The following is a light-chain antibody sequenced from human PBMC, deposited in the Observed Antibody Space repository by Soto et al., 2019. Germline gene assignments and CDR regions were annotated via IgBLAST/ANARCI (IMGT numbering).Light chain of an antibody. CDR3: CSYAGSSTYV. CDR2: EDT. V-gene: IGLV2-23*01. CDR1: SRDVGIYNL. Sequence: QSALTQPASVSWSPGQSITISCTGTSRDVGIYNLVSWYQLHPGKVPKLIIYEDTQRPSGISSRFSGSESGITAFLTISGLQAEDEADYYCCSYAGSSTYVFGTGTKVTVL. J-gene: IGLJ1*01.